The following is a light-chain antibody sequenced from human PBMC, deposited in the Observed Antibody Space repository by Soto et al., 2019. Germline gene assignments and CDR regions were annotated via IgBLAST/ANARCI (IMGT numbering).Light chain of an antibody. Sequence: DIQMTQSPSSLSASVGDRVTITCRASQSISSYLNWYQQKPGKAPKLLIYAASSFQSGVPSRFSGSGSGTEFTLTISSLRPGDFATYYCQQSYSSPWTFGQGTKVDIK. CDR2: AAS. CDR3: QQSYSSPWT. J-gene: IGKJ1*01. V-gene: IGKV1-39*01. CDR1: QSISSY.